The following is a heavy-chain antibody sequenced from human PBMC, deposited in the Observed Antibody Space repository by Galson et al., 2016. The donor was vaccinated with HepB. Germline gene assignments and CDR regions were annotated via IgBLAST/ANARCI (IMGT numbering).Heavy chain of an antibody. J-gene: IGHJ4*02. Sequence: SLRLSCAVSGFTYGIHWVRQAPGKGLEWVAAISNDESRKDYADSVKGRFIISRDTSKNTLYLQMNSLRTADTAVYYCARAQWIQARRAAYFDYWGQGALVTVSS. CDR3: ARAQWIQARRAAYFDY. CDR1: GFTYG. D-gene: IGHD5-18*01. CDR2: ISNDESRK. V-gene: IGHV3-30*04.